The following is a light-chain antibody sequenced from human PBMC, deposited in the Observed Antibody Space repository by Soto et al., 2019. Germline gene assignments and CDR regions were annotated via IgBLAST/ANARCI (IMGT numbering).Light chain of an antibody. CDR3: QQYNNWPWT. Sequence: EIVMTQSPATLSVSPGERDTLSCRASQSVSSNLAWYRQKPGQAPRLLIYGASTSATGIPARFSGSGSGTDFTFTFCSLHSEDFAVYYCQQYNNWPWTLGQGTKV. CDR2: GAS. J-gene: IGKJ1*01. V-gene: IGKV3-15*01. CDR1: QSVSSN.